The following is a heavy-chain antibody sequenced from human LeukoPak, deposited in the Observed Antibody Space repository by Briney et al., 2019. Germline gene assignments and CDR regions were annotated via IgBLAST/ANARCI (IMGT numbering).Heavy chain of an antibody. CDR2: MNPNSGNT. D-gene: IGHD3-10*01. V-gene: IGHV1-8*02. CDR3: ASWKYYYGSGSYNY. CDR1: GYTFTGYY. Sequence: ASVKVSCKASGYTFTGYYMHWVRQATGQGLEWMGWMNPNSGNTGYAQKFQGRVTMTRNTSISTAYMELSSLRSEDTAVYYCASWKYYYGSGSYNYWGQGTLVTVSS. J-gene: IGHJ4*02.